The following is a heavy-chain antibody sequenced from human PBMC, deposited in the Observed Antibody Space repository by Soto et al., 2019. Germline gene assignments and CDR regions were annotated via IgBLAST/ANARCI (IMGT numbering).Heavy chain of an antibody. CDR2: IYYSGST. J-gene: IGHJ4*02. V-gene: IGHV4-59*12. Sequence: PSETLSLTCTVSGGSISGYHWSWIRQSPEKGLEWIGYIYYSGSTNYNPSLKSRVTIKVDTSKNQVSLKLSSVTAADTAVYYCACVKQQLDDYLDYWGQGTLVTGSS. D-gene: IGHD6-13*01. CDR1: GGSISGYH. CDR3: ACVKQQLDDYLDY.